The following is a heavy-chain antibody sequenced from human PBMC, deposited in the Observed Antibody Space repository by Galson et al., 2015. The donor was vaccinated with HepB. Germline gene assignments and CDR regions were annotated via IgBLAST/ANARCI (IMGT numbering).Heavy chain of an antibody. CDR1: GGSISSSSYY. CDR3: ARGIRSYCSSTSCPRDAFDI. J-gene: IGHJ3*02. CDR2: INHSGST. Sequence: ETLYLTCTVSGGSISSSSYYWGWIRQPPGKGLEWIGEINHSGSTNYNPSLKSRVTISVDTSKNQFSLKLSSVTAADTAVYYCARGIRSYCSSTSCPRDAFDIWGQGTMVTVSS. D-gene: IGHD2-2*01. V-gene: IGHV4-39*07.